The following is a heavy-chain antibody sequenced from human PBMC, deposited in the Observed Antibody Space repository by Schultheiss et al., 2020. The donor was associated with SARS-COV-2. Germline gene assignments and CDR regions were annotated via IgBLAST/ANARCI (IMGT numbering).Heavy chain of an antibody. CDR1: GYTFTSYY. J-gene: IGHJ5*02. CDR2: INPSSGDT. Sequence: ASVKVSCKASGYTFTSYYMHWVRQAPGQGLEWMGRINPSSGDTNYAQKFQGRVTMTRDTSISTAYMELSRLRSDDTAVYYCARVVPAARASGITRWFDPWGQGTLVTVSS. D-gene: IGHD2-2*01. V-gene: IGHV1-2*06. CDR3: ARVVPAARASGITRWFDP.